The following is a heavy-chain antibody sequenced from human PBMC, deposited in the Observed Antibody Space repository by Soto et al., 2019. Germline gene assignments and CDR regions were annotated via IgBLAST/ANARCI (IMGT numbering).Heavy chain of an antibody. CDR1: GDSITSNSYF. J-gene: IGHJ4*02. V-gene: IGHV4-39*07. CDR3: ARARATIAAAAIFDC. CDR2: VYRTGST. D-gene: IGHD6-13*01. Sequence: SETLSLTCTVSGDSITSNSYFWAWIRQPPGKGLEWIGEVYRTGSTNYNPSLESRVIVSVDKSKNQFSLKLTSVTAADTAVYYCARARATIAAAAIFDCWGQGTLVTVSS.